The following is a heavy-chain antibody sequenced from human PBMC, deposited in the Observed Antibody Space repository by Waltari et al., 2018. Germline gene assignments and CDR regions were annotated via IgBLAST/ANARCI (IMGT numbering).Heavy chain of an antibody. CDR1: GGSFSAYY. J-gene: IGHJ5*02. V-gene: IGHV4-34*02. Sequence: QVQLQQWGAGLLKPSETLSLTCAVYGGSFSAYYWSWISQPPGKRLEWIGEISHIGSTNYNPSLKSRVTISVDTSKNQLSLNLSSMTAADTAVYFCARGKATDNFWSGYSHKWLDPWGQGTLVTVSS. CDR2: ISHIGST. D-gene: IGHD3-3*01. CDR3: ARGKATDNFWSGYSHKWLDP.